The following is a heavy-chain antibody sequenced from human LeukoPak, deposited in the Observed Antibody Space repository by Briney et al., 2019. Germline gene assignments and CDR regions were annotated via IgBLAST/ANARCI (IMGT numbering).Heavy chain of an antibody. CDR3: ARDRYYDFWSGYYQYYYYYMDV. D-gene: IGHD3-3*01. Sequence: SETLSLTCTVSGGSISSYYWSWIRQPPGKGLEWIGYIYYSGSTNYNPSLKSRVTISVDTSKNQFSLKLSSVTAADTAVYYCARDRYYDFWSGYYQYYYYYMDVWGKGTTVTVSS. CDR1: GGSISSYY. CDR2: IYYSGST. V-gene: IGHV4-59*01. J-gene: IGHJ6*03.